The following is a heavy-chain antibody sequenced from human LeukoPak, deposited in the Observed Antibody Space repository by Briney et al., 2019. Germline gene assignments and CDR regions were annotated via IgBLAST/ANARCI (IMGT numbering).Heavy chain of an antibody. J-gene: IGHJ4*02. V-gene: IGHV4-30-2*01. Sequence: PSETLSLTCTVSGGSISSGGYYWSWIRQPPGKGLEWIGYIYYSGSTYYNPSLKSRVTISVDRSKNQFSLKLSSVTAADTAVYYCARWGSSSSCLDYWGQGTLVTVSS. CDR2: IYYSGST. CDR3: ARWGSSSSCLDY. D-gene: IGHD2-2*01. CDR1: GGSISSGGYY.